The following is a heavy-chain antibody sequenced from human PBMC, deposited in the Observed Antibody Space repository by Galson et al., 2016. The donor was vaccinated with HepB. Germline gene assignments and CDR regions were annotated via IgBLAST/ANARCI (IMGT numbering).Heavy chain of an antibody. Sequence: SLRLSCAASGLTFSSNAMNWVRQAPGKGLEWVSAISGSGGTTYYADSVKGRFTISRDNSKNMLYLQMNTLRAEGTAVYYCAIYRPMIGVVISYYFDYWGQGTLVTVAA. CDR3: AIYRPMIGVVISYYFDY. CDR2: ISGSGGTT. D-gene: IGHD3-22*01. J-gene: IGHJ4*02. CDR1: GLTFSSNA. V-gene: IGHV3-23*01.